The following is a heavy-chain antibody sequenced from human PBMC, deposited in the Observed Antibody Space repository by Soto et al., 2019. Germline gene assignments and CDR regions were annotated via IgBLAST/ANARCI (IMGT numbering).Heavy chain of an antibody. CDR1: GFTFSSYA. CDR2: ISSNGGST. V-gene: IGHV3-64*01. Sequence: GSLRLSCAASGFTFSSYAMHWVRQAPGKGLEYVSAISSNGGSTYYANSVKGRFTISRDNSKNTLYLQMGSLRAEDMAVYYCARGFYDSYGVDVWGQGT. J-gene: IGHJ6*02. CDR3: ARGFYDSYGVDV. D-gene: IGHD3-22*01.